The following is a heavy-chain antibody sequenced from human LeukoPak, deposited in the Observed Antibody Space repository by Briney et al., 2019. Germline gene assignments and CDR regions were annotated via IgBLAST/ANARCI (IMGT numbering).Heavy chain of an antibody. CDR1: GYTFTSYG. CDR2: ISAYNGNA. J-gene: IGHJ2*01. CDR3: ASTHQGIAVAGSPEGYWYFDL. Sequence: GASGKVSCKASGYTFTSYGISWVRQAPGQGLEWMGWISAYNGNANYAQKLQGRVTMTTDTSTSTAYMELRSLRSDDTAVYYCASTHQGIAVAGSPEGYWYFDLWGRGTLVTVSS. V-gene: IGHV1-18*01. D-gene: IGHD6-19*01.